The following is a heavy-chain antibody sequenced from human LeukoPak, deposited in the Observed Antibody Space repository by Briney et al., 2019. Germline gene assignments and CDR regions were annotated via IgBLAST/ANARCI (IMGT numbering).Heavy chain of an antibody. J-gene: IGHJ4*02. D-gene: IGHD5-18*01. CDR3: AKDLAPVDTAMEGAFDY. CDR1: GFTFSSYA. V-gene: IGHV3-23*01. Sequence: SGGSLRLPCAASGFTFSSYAMSWVRQAPGKGLEWVSAISGSGGSTYYADSVKGRFTISRDNSKNTLYLQMNSLRAEDTAVYYCAKDLAPVDTAMEGAFDYWGQGTLVTVSS. CDR2: ISGSGGST.